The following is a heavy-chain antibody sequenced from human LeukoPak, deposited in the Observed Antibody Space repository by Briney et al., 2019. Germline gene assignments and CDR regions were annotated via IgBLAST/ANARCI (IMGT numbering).Heavy chain of an antibody. V-gene: IGHV3-74*01. Sequence: GGSLRLSCAASGFTFSSCSMHWVRQAPGKGLVWVSRIKGDGSSISYADSVKGRFTIFRDNAKNTLFLQMDSLRAEDTAVYYCVRGTIAATGINYWGQGTLVTVSS. J-gene: IGHJ4*02. D-gene: IGHD6-13*01. CDR1: GFTFSSCS. CDR2: IKGDGSSI. CDR3: VRGTIAATGINY.